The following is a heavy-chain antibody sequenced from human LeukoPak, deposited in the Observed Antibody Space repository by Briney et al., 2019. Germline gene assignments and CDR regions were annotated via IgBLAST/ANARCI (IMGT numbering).Heavy chain of an antibody. Sequence: GGSLRLSCAASGFTFSSYGMHWVRQAPGKGLEWVAFIRYDGSNKYYADSVKGRFTISRDNSKNTLYLQMNSLRAEDTAVYYCAGGYIYSYYYYMDVWGKGTTVTVSS. V-gene: IGHV3-30*02. D-gene: IGHD5-18*01. CDR3: AGGYIYSYYYYMDV. J-gene: IGHJ6*03. CDR1: GFTFSSYG. CDR2: IRYDGSNK.